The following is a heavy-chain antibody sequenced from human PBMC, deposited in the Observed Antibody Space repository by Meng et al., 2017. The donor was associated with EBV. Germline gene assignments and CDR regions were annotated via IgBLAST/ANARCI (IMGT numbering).Heavy chain of an antibody. CDR1: GGTFRSDA. V-gene: IGHV1-69*01. D-gene: IGHD3-10*01. Sequence: QGQWVESGAGGKKAGSSVKVSCKTSGGTFRSDAISWVRQAPGQGLEWMGGLIPMSDAPHYAQKFQGRVTITADESTSTHYMDLSGLRSEDTAVYYCASESGRGFTPDYWGQGTLVTVSS. CDR2: LIPMSDAP. J-gene: IGHJ4*02. CDR3: ASESGRGFTPDY.